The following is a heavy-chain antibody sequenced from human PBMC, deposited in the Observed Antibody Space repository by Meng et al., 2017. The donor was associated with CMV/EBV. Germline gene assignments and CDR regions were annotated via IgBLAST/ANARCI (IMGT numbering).Heavy chain of an antibody. D-gene: IGHD6-19*01. CDR3: ARGRYSSGWYYYYYYGMDV. CDR2: IIPIFGTA. CDR1: FSSYA. Sequence: FSSYAISWERQAPGQGLEWMGGIIPIFGTANYAQKFQGRVTITADESTSTAYMELSSLRSEDTAVYYCARGRYSSGWYYYYYYGMDVWGQGTTVTVSS. V-gene: IGHV1-69*01. J-gene: IGHJ6*02.